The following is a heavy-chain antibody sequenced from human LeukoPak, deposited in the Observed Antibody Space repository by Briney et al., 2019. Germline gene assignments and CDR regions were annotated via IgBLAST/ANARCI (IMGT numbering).Heavy chain of an antibody. J-gene: IGHJ5*02. CDR2: IGGSGGST. D-gene: IGHD5-12*01. CDR3: AKRSGYEPGDEWFDP. CDR1: GFTFSSYA. Sequence: GGSLRLSCAASGFTFSSYAMSWVRQAPGKGLEWVSAIGGSGGSTYYADSVKGRFTISRDNSKNTLYLQMNSLRAEDTAVYYCAKRSGYEPGDEWFDPWGQGTLVTVSS. V-gene: IGHV3-23*01.